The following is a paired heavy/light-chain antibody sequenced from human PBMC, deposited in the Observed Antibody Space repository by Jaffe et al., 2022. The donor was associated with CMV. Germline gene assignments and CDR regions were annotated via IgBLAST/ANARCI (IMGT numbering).Light chain of an antibody. CDR3: QQYGSSPGT. CDR1: QSVSSNY. V-gene: IGKV3-20*01. Sequence: EIVLTQSPGTLSLSPGERATLFCRASQSVSSNYLAWYQQKFGLAPRLLIYAASSRATGIPDRFSGGGSGTDFTLTISRLEPEDFALYYCQQYGSSPGTFGQGTTVEIK. J-gene: IGKJ1*01. CDR2: AAS.
Heavy chain of an antibody. D-gene: IGHD1-1*01. Sequence: EVQLLESGGNLEQPGGSLRLSCAASGFTLTKSAMSWVRQAPGKGLEWVSSLSGSGADTYYADSVKGRFTISRDTSKNTLYLQMNTLRAEDTAMYYCAIRETTTGTRGLHAFDIWGQGTMVTVSS. CDR3: AIRETTTGTRGLHAFDI. V-gene: IGHV3-23*01. CDR1: GFTLTKSA. J-gene: IGHJ3*02. CDR2: LSGSGADT.